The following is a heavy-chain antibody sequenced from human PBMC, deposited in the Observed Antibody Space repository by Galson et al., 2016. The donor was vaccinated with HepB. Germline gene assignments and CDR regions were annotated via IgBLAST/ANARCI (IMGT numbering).Heavy chain of an antibody. CDR3: ARRKNYAPDY. D-gene: IGHD1-7*01. CDR2: IYPGDSDT. V-gene: IGHV5-51*01. Sequence: QSGAEVKKPGESLKISCKASGYSFTTYWTGWVRRVPGKGLEWVGIIYPGDSDTRYSPSFQGQVTISADRSISTAYLQWSSLKASDTAMYYCARRKNYAPDYWGQGTLVTVSS. J-gene: IGHJ4*02. CDR1: GYSFTTYW.